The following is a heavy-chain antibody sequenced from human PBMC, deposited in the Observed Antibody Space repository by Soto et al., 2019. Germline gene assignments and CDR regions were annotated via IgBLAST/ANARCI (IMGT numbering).Heavy chain of an antibody. Sequence: QLQLQESGPGLVKPSETLSLTCTVSGGSISSSSYYWGWIRQPPGKGLEWIGSIYYSGSTYYNPSLKSRVTISVDTAKNHFPLKLSSVTAADTAVYYCAGRRPGPTVTTSPQYPKYDAFDIWGQGTMVTGSS. CDR2: IYYSGST. J-gene: IGHJ3*02. D-gene: IGHD1-1*01. CDR1: GGSISSSSYY. CDR3: AGRRPGPTVTTSPQYPKYDAFDI. V-gene: IGHV4-39*01.